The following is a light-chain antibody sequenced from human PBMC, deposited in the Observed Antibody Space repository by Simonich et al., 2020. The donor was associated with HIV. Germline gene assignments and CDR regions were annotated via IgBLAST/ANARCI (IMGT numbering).Light chain of an antibody. V-gene: IGKV4-1*01. CDR2: WAS. J-gene: IGKJ2*01. CDR3: QKYYSTPYT. Sequence: DIVMTQSPDSLAVSLGERATINCKSSQSVLSSSNNKNSLVWYQQKPGQPPKLLIYWASTRESGVPDRFSGSGSGTDFTLTISSLQAEDVAVYYCQKYYSTPYTFGQGTKLEIK. CDR1: QSVLSSSNNKNS.